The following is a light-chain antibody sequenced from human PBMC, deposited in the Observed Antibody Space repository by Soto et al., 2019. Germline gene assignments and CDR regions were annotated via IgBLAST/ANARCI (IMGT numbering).Light chain of an antibody. CDR2: AAS. CDR1: QGIRRA. Sequence: AIQLTHSRSSLSASVGHRLTITCRTRQGIRRALGWYQQKPGRVPKLVIYAASTLQSGVPSRFSGSGFGRDFNLTINSLQPEDFATYYCLLDYSYFWAFGQGTKVDIK. J-gene: IGKJ1*01. V-gene: IGKV1-6*01. CDR3: LLDYSYFWA.